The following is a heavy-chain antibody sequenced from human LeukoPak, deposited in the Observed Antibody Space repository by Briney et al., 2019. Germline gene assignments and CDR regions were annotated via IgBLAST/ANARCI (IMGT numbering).Heavy chain of an antibody. CDR2: IYTSGST. D-gene: IGHD3-22*01. CDR3: AGDRTMIVGLIGH. J-gene: IGHJ5*02. V-gene: IGHV4-4*07. CDR1: GGSISSYX. Sequence: SXXLSLTXTVSGGSISSYXWSWIRQPXGXXLEWIGRIYTSGSTNYNPSLKSRVTMSVDTSKNQFSLKLSSVTAADTAVYYCAGDRTMIVGLIGHWGQGTLVTVSS.